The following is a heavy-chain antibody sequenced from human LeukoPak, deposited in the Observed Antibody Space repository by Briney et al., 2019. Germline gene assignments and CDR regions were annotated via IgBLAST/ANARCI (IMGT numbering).Heavy chain of an antibody. D-gene: IGHD2-2*02. CDR1: GFTFSSYS. Sequence: GGSLRLSCAASGFTFSSYSMNWVRQAPGERLEWVSSISSSVFIYYADAVKGRFTISRDDAKNSLFLQMNSLRAEDTAVYYCARVWSDCSYTNCYISEYWGQGTLVTVSS. CDR2: ISSSVFI. CDR3: ARVWSDCSYTNCYISEY. J-gene: IGHJ4*02. V-gene: IGHV3-21*01.